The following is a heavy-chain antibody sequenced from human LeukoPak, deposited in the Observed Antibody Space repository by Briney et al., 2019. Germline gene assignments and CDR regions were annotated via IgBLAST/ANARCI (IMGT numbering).Heavy chain of an antibody. CDR1: GFTFSTYG. CDR3: VKERGPLDAFDI. J-gene: IGHJ3*02. Sequence: PGGSLRLSCAATGFTFSTYGMHWVRQAPGKGLEWVAVIWSDVNNKFYAASVKGRFTFSRDNSRNTLSLQMNSLRAEDTAVYYCVKERGPLDAFDIWGQGTMVTVSS. CDR2: IWSDVNNK. V-gene: IGHV3-33*06.